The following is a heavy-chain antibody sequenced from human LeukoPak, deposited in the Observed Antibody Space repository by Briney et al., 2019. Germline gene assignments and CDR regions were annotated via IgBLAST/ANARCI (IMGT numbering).Heavy chain of an antibody. Sequence: KSSETLSLTCAVYGGSFSGYYWSWIRQPPGKGLEWIGEINHSGSTNYNPSLKSRVTISVDTSKNQFSLKLSSVTAADTAVYYCARGARCSGGSCYSSNWSDPWGQGTLVTVSS. D-gene: IGHD2-15*01. V-gene: IGHV4-34*01. J-gene: IGHJ5*02. CDR3: ARGARCSGGSCYSSNWSDP. CDR1: GGSFSGYY. CDR2: INHSGST.